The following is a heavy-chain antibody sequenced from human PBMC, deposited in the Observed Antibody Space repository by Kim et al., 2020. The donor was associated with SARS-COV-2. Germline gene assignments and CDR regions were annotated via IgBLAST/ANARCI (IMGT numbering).Heavy chain of an antibody. D-gene: IGHD3-10*01. CDR2: TSSNGGSS. V-gene: IGHV3-23*01. Sequence: GGSLRLSCVTSGFSFNAYAMTWVRQSPGKGLEWVSVTSSNGGSSKYAVSVKGRFTIFRDNSMNTLYLQMNSLRPEDTAVYYCAKAYHSGSGSLADALDIWGQGTMVTVSS. CDR1: GFSFNAYA. CDR3: AKAYHSGSGSLADALDI. J-gene: IGHJ3*02.